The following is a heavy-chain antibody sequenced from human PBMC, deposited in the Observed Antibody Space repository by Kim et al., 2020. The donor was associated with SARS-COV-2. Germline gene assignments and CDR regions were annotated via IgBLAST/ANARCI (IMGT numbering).Heavy chain of an antibody. D-gene: IGHD5-18*01. CDR3: ARGDSYGYYYYYGMDV. V-gene: IGHV4-59*09. Sequence: PSLKSRVTISVDTSKNQFSLKLSSVTAADTAVYYCARGDSYGYYYYYGMDVWGQGTTVTVSS. J-gene: IGHJ6*02.